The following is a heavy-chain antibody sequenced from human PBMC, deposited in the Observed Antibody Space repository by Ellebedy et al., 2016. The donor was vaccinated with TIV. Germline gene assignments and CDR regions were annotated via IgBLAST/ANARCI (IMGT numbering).Heavy chain of an antibody. D-gene: IGHD3-3*01. V-gene: IGHV4-39*01. CDR2: IYYSGST. CDR1: GGSISSSSYY. J-gene: IGHJ6*03. Sequence: SETLSLXXTASGGSISSSSYYWGWIRQPPGKGLEWIGSIYYSGSTYYNPSLKSRVTISVDTSKNQFSLKLSSVTAADTAVYYCASHRARFLEWSSMDVWGKGTTVTVSS. CDR3: ASHRARFLEWSSMDV.